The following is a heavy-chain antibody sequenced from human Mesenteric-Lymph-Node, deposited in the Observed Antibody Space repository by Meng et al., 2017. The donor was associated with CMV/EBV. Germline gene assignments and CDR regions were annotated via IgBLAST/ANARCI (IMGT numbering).Heavy chain of an antibody. V-gene: IGHV3-7*01. J-gene: IGHJ3*01. Sequence: GESLKISCEAPGFSLSNYWLSWVRQAPGKGLEWVTLIKQDESQTYYVDSVKGRFTISRDNPKNSMYLQMNSLRAEDTAVYFCVTGRGDVWGQGTMVTVSS. CDR3: VTGRGDV. D-gene: IGHD3-10*01. CDR1: GFSLSNYW. CDR2: IKQDESQT.